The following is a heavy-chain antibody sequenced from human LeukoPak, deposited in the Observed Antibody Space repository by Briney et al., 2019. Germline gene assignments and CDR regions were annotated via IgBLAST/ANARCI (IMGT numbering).Heavy chain of an antibody. CDR3: VGTGRLIQVGGPYSDY. Sequence: SETLSLTCTVSGGSFSTTNYYWNWIRQPPGKGLGWIGYIYYTGSTNCNPSFKSRVTISVDTSKNQFSLKLNSVTAADTAVYYWVGTGRLIQVGGPYSDYWGQGTLVTVFS. CDR1: GGSFSTTNYY. J-gene: IGHJ4*02. V-gene: IGHV4-61*01. CDR2: IYYTGST. D-gene: IGHD6-19*01.